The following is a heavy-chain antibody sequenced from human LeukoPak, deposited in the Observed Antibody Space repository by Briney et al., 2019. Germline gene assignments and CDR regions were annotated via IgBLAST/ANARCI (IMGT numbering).Heavy chain of an antibody. CDR1: GFTFSSYE. D-gene: IGHD5-18*01. V-gene: IGHV3-48*03. CDR3: GRDRVGGRGYSLGY. CDR2: ISSSGSTI. J-gene: IGHJ4*02. Sequence: GGSLRLSCAASGFTFSSYEMNWVRQAPGKGLEWVTYISSSGSTIYYADYVKGRFTVSRDNAKNSLYLQMNNLRAEDTALYYCGRDRVGGRGYSLGYLGQGTLVTVSS.